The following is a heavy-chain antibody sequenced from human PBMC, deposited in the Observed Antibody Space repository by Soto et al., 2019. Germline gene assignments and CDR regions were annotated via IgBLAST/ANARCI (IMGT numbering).Heavy chain of an antibody. CDR1: GFTFSRHW. D-gene: IGHD5-12*01. CDR3: ASPYTATIHNGLNS. Sequence: EVQLVESGGGLVQPGGSLRLSCAASGFTFSRHWMHWVRQAPGKGLVWVSRINSDGTSTNYADSVKGRFTISRDNAKNTLYPQMTSLRGEDTAVYHCASPYTATIHNGLNSWGQGTLVTVSS. J-gene: IGHJ4*02. CDR2: INSDGTST. V-gene: IGHV3-74*01.